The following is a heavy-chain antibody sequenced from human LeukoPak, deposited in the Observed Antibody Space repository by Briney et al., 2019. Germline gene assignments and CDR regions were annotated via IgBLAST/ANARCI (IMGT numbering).Heavy chain of an antibody. J-gene: IGHJ6*03. D-gene: IGHD6-6*01. CDR1: GGSFSGYY. CDR3: ARGYLRPSNGLYSSSGYYYYYMDV. Sequence: SETLSLTCAVYGGSFSGYYWSWIRQPPGKGLEWIGKTNHSGSTNYNPSLKSRVTISVDTSKNQFSLKLSSVTAADTAVYYCARGYLRPSNGLYSSSGYYYYYMDVWGKGTTVTVSS. CDR2: TNHSGST. V-gene: IGHV4-34*01.